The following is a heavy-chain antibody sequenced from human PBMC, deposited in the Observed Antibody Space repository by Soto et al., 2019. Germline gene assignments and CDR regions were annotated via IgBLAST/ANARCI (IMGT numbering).Heavy chain of an antibody. Sequence: ASVKVSFKASCYTFSIFGISCVRQAPGQGLEWMGWISAHNGDTNYAQKLQGRVTMTTDTSTSTVYMDLTSLRSDDTAMYYCARDRGYSPDSFDVWGQGTQVTVSS. CDR3: ARDRGYSPDSFDV. D-gene: IGHD5-18*01. J-gene: IGHJ3*01. CDR2: ISAHNGDT. V-gene: IGHV1-18*01. CDR1: CYTFSIFG.